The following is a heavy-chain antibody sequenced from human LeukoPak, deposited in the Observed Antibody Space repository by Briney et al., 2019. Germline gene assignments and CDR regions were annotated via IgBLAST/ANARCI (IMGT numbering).Heavy chain of an antibody. CDR1: GGSISSSNW. V-gene: IGHV4-4*02. CDR3: ARLSRSYYGSGSYYKYYFDY. D-gene: IGHD3-10*01. Sequence: SGTLSLTCAVSGGSISSSNWWSWVRPPPGKGLEWIGEIYHSGSTNYNPSLKSRVTISVDKSKNQFSLKLSSVTAADTAVYYCARLSRSYYGSGSYYKYYFDYWGQGTLVTVSS. J-gene: IGHJ4*02. CDR2: IYHSGST.